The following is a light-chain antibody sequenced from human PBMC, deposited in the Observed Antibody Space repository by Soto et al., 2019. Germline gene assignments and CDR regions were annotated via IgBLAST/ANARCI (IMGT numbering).Light chain of an antibody. J-gene: IGKJ5*01. CDR2: DAP. CDR1: QSVRSS. V-gene: IGKV3D-15*01. Sequence: EIVMTRSPATLSVSSRERATLSRRASQSVRSSLAWYQQKPGQAPRLLIYDAPNRATGIPARFSGSGSGTEFTLTISNLQSEDFAVYFCQQYHNWPPITFGQGTRLEIK. CDR3: QQYHNWPPIT.